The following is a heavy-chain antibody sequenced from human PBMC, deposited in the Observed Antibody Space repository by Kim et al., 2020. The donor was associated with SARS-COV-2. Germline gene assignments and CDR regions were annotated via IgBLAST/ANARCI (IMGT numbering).Heavy chain of an antibody. CDR1: GGSMVDRGYY. CDR3: ATRDLVGATLYFDS. CDR2: IFHSGKT. Sequence: SETLSLTCVVSGGSMVDRGYYWGWIRQPPGKGLEWIGNIFHSGKTYYNPSFASRVSMSLDTSRGQVSMRLTSATAADTAVYFCATRDLVGATLYFDSWG. D-gene: IGHD5-12*01. V-gene: IGHV4-39*01. J-gene: IGHJ4*01.